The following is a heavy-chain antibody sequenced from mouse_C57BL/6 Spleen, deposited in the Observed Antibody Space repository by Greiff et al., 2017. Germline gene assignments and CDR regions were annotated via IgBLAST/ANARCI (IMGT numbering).Heavy chain of an antibody. CDR3: ARDLTENFDY. CDR2: IDPSDSYT. Sequence: VQLQQPGAELVMPGASVKLSCKASGYTFTSYWMHWVKQRPGQGLEWIGEIDPSDSYTNYNQKFKGKSTLTVDKSSSTAYMQLSSLTSEDSAVYYCARDLTENFDYWVQGTTLTVSS. CDR1: GYTFTSYW. D-gene: IGHD1-1*01. J-gene: IGHJ2*01. V-gene: IGHV1-69*01.